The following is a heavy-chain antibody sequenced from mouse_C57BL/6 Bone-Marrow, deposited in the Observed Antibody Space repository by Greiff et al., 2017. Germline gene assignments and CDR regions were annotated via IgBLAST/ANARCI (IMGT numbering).Heavy chain of an antibody. CDR2: IYPGDGDT. D-gene: IGHD2-4*01. CDR3: AREGNYDYGGGPFAY. V-gene: IGHV1-82*01. J-gene: IGHJ3*01. Sequence: VQLQQSGPELVKPGASVKISCKASGYAFSSSWMNWVKQRPGKGLEWIGRIYPGDGDTNYNGKFKGKATLTADKSSSTAYMQLSSLTSEDSAVYFCAREGNYDYGGGPFAYWGQGTLVTVSA. CDR1: GYAFSSSW.